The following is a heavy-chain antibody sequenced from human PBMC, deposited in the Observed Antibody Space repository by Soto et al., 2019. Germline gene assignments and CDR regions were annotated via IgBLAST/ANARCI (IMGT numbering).Heavy chain of an antibody. CDR2: INHRGTT. V-gene: IGHV4-39*02. CDR1: DDSISNNDYY. Sequence: SETLSLTCTFSDDSISNNDYYGGWIRQPPGQGLEWIASINHRGTTYYNPSLKSRLTISVDTSKRQFSMRLTSVTAADTAMYYCARDKITGLFDYWGQGTLVTVSS. CDR3: ARDKITGLFDY. J-gene: IGHJ4*02. D-gene: IGHD2-8*02.